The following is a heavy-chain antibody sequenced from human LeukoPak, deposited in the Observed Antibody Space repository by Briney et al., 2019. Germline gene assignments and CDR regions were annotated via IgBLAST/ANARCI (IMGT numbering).Heavy chain of an antibody. V-gene: IGHV1-2*06. D-gene: IGHD3-9*01. Sequence: ASVKVSCKASGYTFTGYYMHWVRQAPGQGLEWMGRINPNSGGTNYAQKFQGRVTMTRDTSISSAYMELSRLRSDDTAVYYCARDGDILTGYSDFDYWGQGTLVTVSS. J-gene: IGHJ4*02. CDR2: INPNSGGT. CDR1: GYTFTGYY. CDR3: ARDGDILTGYSDFDY.